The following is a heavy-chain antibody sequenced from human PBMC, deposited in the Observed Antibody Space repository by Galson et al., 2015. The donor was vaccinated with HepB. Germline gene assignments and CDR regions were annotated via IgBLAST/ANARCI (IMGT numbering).Heavy chain of an antibody. CDR3: AREGGRADFSN. CDR2: ISYDGSNK. CDR1: GGTFSSYG. D-gene: IGHD3-3*01. J-gene: IGHJ4*02. Sequence: SCKASGGTFSSYGMHWVRQAPGKGLEWVAIISYDGSNKYYADSVKGRFTISRDNSKNTLYLQMNSLRAEDTAVYYCAREGGRADFSNWGQGTLVTVSS. V-gene: IGHV3-30*03.